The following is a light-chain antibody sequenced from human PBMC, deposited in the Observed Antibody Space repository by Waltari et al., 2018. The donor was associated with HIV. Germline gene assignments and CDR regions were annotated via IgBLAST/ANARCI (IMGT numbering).Light chain of an antibody. V-gene: IGLV3-1*01. J-gene: IGLJ2*01. CDR2: QDN. CDR1: NLVGKY. Sequence: SYELTQLPSVSVSPGQTASITCSRTNLVGKYASWHQQIPGQSPVLVIYQDNKRPSGIPERFSGSNSGNTATLTISGTQTMDEADYYCQAWDSATGVFGGGTNLTVL. CDR3: QAWDSATGV.